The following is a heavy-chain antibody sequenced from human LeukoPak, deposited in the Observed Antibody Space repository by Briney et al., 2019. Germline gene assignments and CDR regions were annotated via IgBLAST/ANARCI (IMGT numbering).Heavy chain of an antibody. CDR1: GFSLSTSGMC. D-gene: IGHD2-2*01. CDR2: IDWDDDK. CDR3: ARTIVVVPAAYLSAYYYYGMDV. Sequence: SGPTLVNPTQTLTLTCTFPGFSLSTSGMCVSWIRQPPGKALEWLARIDWDDDKYYSTSLKTRLTISKDTSKNQVVLTMTNMDPVDTATYYCARTIVVVPAAYLSAYYYYGMDVWGQGTTVTVSS. J-gene: IGHJ6*02. V-gene: IGHV2-70*11.